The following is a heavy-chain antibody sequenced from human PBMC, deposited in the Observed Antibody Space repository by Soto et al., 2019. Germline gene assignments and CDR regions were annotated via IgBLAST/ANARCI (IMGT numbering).Heavy chain of an antibody. J-gene: IGHJ5*02. CDR2: IYYSGST. Sequence: SETLSLTCTVSGGSISSGDYYWSWIRQHPGKGLEWIGYIYYSGSTYYNPSLKSRVTISLDTSKNQFSLNVSSVTAADTAVYYCARATMVRGVSPTWFDPWDQGTLVTVSS. CDR1: GGSISSGDYY. D-gene: IGHD3-10*01. V-gene: IGHV4-31*03. CDR3: ARATMVRGVSPTWFDP.